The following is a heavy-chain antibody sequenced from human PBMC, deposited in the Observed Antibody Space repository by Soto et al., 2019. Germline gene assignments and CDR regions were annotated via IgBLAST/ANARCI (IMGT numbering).Heavy chain of an antibody. Sequence: GESLKISCKGSVYSFTSYWISWVRQMPGKGLEWMGRIDPSDSYTNYSPSFQGHVTISADKSISTAYLQWSSLKASDTAMYYCARHAAAGPYFDYWGQGTLVTVSS. V-gene: IGHV5-10-1*01. CDR1: VYSFTSYW. CDR3: ARHAAAGPYFDY. CDR2: IDPSDSYT. J-gene: IGHJ4*02. D-gene: IGHD6-13*01.